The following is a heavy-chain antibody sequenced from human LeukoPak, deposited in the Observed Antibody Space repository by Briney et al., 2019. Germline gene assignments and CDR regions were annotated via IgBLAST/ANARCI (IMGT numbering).Heavy chain of an antibody. CDR2: IYSGGST. CDR3: ARGTSSDAFDI. V-gene: IGHV3-66*01. J-gene: IGHJ3*02. CDR1: GFTVSSNY. Sequence: PGGSLRLSCAASGFTVSSNYMSWVRQAPGKGLEWVSVIYSGGSTYYADSVKGRFTISRDNSKNTLYLQMDSLRAEDTAVYYCARGTSSDAFDIWGQGTMVTVSS.